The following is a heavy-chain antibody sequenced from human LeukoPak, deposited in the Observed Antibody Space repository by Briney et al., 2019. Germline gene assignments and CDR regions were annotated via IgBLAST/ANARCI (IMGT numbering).Heavy chain of an antibody. CDR3: ARRLLWFGELSTPRYDY. J-gene: IGHJ4*02. CDR1: GYTLTELS. D-gene: IGHD3-10*01. Sequence: GASVKVSCKVSGYTLTELSMHWVRQAPGQGLEWMGWISAYNGNTNYAQKLQGRVTMTTDTSTSTAYMELRSLRSDDTAVYYCARRLLWFGELSTPRYDYWGQGTLVTVSS. CDR2: ISAYNGNT. V-gene: IGHV1-18*01.